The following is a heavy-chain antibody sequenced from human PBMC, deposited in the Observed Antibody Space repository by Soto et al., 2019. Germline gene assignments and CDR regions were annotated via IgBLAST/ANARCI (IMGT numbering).Heavy chain of an antibody. CDR1: GISLSDNY. J-gene: IGHJ4*02. Sequence: GGSLRLSCEASGISLSDNYMAWIRQAPGKGLEWLSYISNSDYTTYYTDSVKGRFTISRDNAKNSLYLQLNGLRVEDTAVYYCASGKWSLDYWGQGILVTVSS. CDR3: ASGKWSLDY. CDR2: ISNSDYTT. V-gene: IGHV3-11*01. D-gene: IGHD2-15*01.